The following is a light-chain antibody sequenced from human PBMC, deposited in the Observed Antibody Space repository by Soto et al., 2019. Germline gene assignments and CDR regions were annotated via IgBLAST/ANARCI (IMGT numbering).Light chain of an antibody. CDR2: GAS. Sequence: EIVLTQSPGTLSLSPGERPTLSCRASQSVSSNYLAWYQQKPGQAPRLLIYGASSRATGIPDRFSGSGSGTDFTIINSRLQPEVFALYYCQQDGDSPTFGQGTKVEIK. V-gene: IGKV3-20*01. CDR3: QQDGDSPT. CDR1: QSVSSNY. J-gene: IGKJ1*01.